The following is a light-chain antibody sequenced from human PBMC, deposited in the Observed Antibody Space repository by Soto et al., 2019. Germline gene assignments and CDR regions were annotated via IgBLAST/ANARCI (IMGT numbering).Light chain of an antibody. V-gene: IGLV4-69*01. CDR3: QTWGRGFAT. Sequence: QAVVTQSPSVSASLGASVKLTCTPTSGHSIYAIAWHQQQPGKGPRYLLKIDPDGSHRKGDGIPDRFSVSTSGAEGHLTISSLQSEEEGDYYCQTWGRGFATFGGGTKVTVL. J-gene: IGLJ2*01. CDR2: IDPDGSH. CDR1: SGHSIYA.